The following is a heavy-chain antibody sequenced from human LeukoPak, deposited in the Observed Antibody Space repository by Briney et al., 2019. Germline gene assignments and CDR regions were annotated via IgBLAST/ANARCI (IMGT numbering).Heavy chain of an antibody. J-gene: IGHJ4*02. Sequence: GGSLRLSCAASEFIFSSYGMSWVRQAPGKGLEWVSAISGSGGSTYYADSVKGRFTISRDNSKNTLYLQMNNLRAEDTAVYYCAKTRGSGPFDYWGQGTLVTVSS. CDR2: ISGSGGST. D-gene: IGHD3-10*01. CDR3: AKTRGSGPFDY. V-gene: IGHV3-23*01. CDR1: EFIFSSYG.